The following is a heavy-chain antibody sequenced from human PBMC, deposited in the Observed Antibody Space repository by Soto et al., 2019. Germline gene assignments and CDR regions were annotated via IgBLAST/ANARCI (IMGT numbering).Heavy chain of an antibody. Sequence: ASVKVSCKASGYTFTSYYMHWVRQAPGQGLEWMGIINPSGGSTSYAQKFQGRVTMTRDTSTSTVYMELSSLRSGDTAVYYCARENYDFWSGPGNYGMDVWGQGTTVTVSS. D-gene: IGHD3-3*01. J-gene: IGHJ6*02. CDR1: GYTFTSYY. CDR3: ARENYDFWSGPGNYGMDV. V-gene: IGHV1-46*01. CDR2: INPSGGST.